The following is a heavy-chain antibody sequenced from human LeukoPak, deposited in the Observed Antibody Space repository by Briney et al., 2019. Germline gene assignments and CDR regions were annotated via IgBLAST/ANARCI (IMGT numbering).Heavy chain of an antibody. CDR3: ARGHGGSYHFDY. D-gene: IGHD1-26*01. Sequence: ASVKVSCKASGDTFSRYAISWVRQAPGQRLEWMGWINAGNGNTKYSQEFQGRVTITRDTSASTAYMELSSLRSEDMAVYYCARGHGGSYHFDYWGQGTLVTVSS. CDR2: INAGNGNT. J-gene: IGHJ4*02. V-gene: IGHV1-3*03. CDR1: GDTFSRYA.